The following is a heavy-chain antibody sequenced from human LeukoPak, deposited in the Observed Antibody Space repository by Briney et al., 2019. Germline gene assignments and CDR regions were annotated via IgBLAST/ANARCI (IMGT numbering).Heavy chain of an antibody. CDR1: GFTFSNYA. CDR2: ISDSGDKT. Sequence: GGSLRLSCAASGFTFSNYAMSWVRQAPGKGLECVSAISDSGDKTDYADSVRGRFTIYRDNSKDTLYLQMNSLGAADTAVYYCAKDGGGYCNSSCWGQGTLVTVSS. D-gene: IGHD2/OR15-2a*01. CDR3: AKDGGGYCNSSC. J-gene: IGHJ4*02. V-gene: IGHV3-23*01.